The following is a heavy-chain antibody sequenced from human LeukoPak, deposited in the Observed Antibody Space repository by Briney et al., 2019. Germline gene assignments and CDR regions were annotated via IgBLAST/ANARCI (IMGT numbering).Heavy chain of an antibody. CDR1: GFTSSSNY. D-gene: IGHD4-17*01. Sequence: GGSLRLSCAGSGFTSSSNYMSWLRQAPGQGLEWVSVIYSSGMTYYAESGKGRFTISRDNSENTLYFHMNSLRAADTYVYYCARDLYGVSYDSWGQGTLVTVSS. V-gene: IGHV3-53*01. CDR2: IYSSGMT. J-gene: IGHJ4*02. CDR3: ARDLYGVSYDS.